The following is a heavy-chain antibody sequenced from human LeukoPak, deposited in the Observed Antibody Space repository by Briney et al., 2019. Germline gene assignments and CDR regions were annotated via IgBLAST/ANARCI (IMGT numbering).Heavy chain of an antibody. Sequence: GGSLRLSCAASGFTFSAYAMSWVRQAPEKGLEWVSTIGDSGGSTHYADSVKGRLTISRDNSKNTLYLQMNSLRAEDTAIYYCAKDTHLWASGVWGLFDYWGQETLVTVSS. CDR3: AKDTHLWASGVWGLFDY. D-gene: IGHD3-16*01. CDR2: IGDSGGST. J-gene: IGHJ4*02. V-gene: IGHV3-23*01. CDR1: GFTFSAYA.